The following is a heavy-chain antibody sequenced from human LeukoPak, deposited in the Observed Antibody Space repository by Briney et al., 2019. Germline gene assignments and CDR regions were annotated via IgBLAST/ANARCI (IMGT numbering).Heavy chain of an antibody. V-gene: IGHV4-61*02. Sequence: SETLSLTCTVSGGSISSGSYYWSWIRQPAGKGLEWIGRIYTSGSTNYNPSLKSRVTISVDTSKNQFSLKLSSVTAADTAVYYCARALRNSGSFEGFDPWGQGTLVTVSS. D-gene: IGHD1-26*01. J-gene: IGHJ5*02. CDR2: IYTSGST. CDR3: ARALRNSGSFEGFDP. CDR1: GGSISSGSYY.